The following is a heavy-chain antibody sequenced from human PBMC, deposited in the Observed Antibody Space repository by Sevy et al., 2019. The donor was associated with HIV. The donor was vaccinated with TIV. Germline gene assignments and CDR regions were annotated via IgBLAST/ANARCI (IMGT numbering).Heavy chain of an antibody. Sequence: ASVKVSCKVYGYTLSEFSIHWVRQAPGKGLEWMGGFDPEDGETIYAQKFQGRLTMTEDTSTDTAYMELSSLRSEDTAVYYCATDPYSDAYYYDYWGQGTLVTVSS. J-gene: IGHJ4*02. V-gene: IGHV1-24*01. CDR1: GYTLSEFS. D-gene: IGHD1-26*01. CDR3: ATDPYSDAYYYDY. CDR2: FDPEDGET.